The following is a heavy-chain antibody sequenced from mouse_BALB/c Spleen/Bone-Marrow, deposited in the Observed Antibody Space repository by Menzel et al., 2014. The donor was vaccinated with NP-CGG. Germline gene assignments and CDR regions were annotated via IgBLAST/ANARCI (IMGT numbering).Heavy chain of an antibody. CDR1: GFNIKDTY. V-gene: IGHV14-3*02. D-gene: IGHD2-1*01. J-gene: IGHJ3*01. CDR2: IDPANGDI. Sequence: EVHLVESGAELVKPGASVKLSCTASGFNIKDTYMHWVKQRPEQGLEWIGRIDPANGDIIYDPKFQGKATITADTSSNTAYLQLSSLTSEDTAVYYCARGGNYGWFAYWGQGTLVTVSA. CDR3: ARGGNYGWFAY.